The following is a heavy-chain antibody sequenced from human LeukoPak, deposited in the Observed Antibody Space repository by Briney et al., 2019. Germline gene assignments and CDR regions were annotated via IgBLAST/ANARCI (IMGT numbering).Heavy chain of an antibody. V-gene: IGHV4-59*01. Sequence: PETLSLTCTVSGGSISSYYWSWIRQPPGKGLEWIGYIYYSGSTNYNPSLKSRVTISVDTSKNQFSLKLSSVTAADTAVYYCARGMVLRFLEWLSPGYMDVWGKGTTVTVSS. J-gene: IGHJ6*03. CDR3: ARGMVLRFLEWLSPGYMDV. CDR1: GGSISSYY. D-gene: IGHD3-3*01. CDR2: IYYSGST.